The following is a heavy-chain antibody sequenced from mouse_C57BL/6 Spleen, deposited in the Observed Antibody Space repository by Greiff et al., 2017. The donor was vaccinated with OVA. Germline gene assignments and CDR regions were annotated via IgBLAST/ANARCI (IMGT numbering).Heavy chain of an antibody. CDR2: IDPSDSYT. V-gene: IGHV1-69*01. Sequence: VQLQQPGAELVMPGASVKLSCKASGYTFTSYWMHWVKQRPGQGLEWIGEIDPSDSYTNYNQKFKGKSTMTVDKSSSTAYMQLSSLTSEYSAVYYCARSPMGSLDYWGQGTTLTVSS. CDR1: GYTFTSYW. D-gene: IGHD1-1*02. CDR3: ARSPMGSLDY. J-gene: IGHJ2*01.